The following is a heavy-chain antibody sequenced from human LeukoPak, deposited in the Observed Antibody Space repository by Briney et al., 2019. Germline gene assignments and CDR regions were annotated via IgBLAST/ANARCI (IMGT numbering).Heavy chain of an antibody. J-gene: IGHJ5*02. Sequence: GGSLRLSCAASGFTFSSYAMSWVRLAPGKGLEWVSAISGSGGSTYYADSVKGRFTISRDNAKNSLYLQMNSLRAEDTAVYYCARDTREFDPWGQGTLVTVSA. CDR1: GFTFSSYA. D-gene: IGHD2-15*01. CDR3: ARDTREFDP. CDR2: ISGSGGST. V-gene: IGHV3-23*01.